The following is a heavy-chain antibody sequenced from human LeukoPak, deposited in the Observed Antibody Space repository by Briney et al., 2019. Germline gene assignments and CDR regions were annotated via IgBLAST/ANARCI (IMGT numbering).Heavy chain of an antibody. V-gene: IGHV3-49*04. J-gene: IGHJ6*03. CDR2: IRSKAYGGTT. CDR1: GFTFGDYA. Sequence: PGGSLRLSCTASGFTFGDYAMSWVRQAPGKGLEWVGFIRSKAYGGTTEYAASVKGRFTISRDDSKSIAYLQMNSLKTEDTAVYYCTRDQSDFWSGFYYYYMDVWGKGTTVTVSS. CDR3: TRDQSDFWSGFYYYYMDV. D-gene: IGHD3-3*01.